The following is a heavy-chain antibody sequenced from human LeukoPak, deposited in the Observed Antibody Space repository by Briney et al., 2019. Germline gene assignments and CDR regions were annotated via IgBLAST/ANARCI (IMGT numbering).Heavy chain of an antibody. V-gene: IGHV3-7*01. CDR2: IKQDGGGI. CDR3: ARGTNLDY. CDR1: GFMFSGYW. D-gene: IGHD2-8*01. Sequence: GGSLRLSCAASGFMFSGYWMSWVRQAPGKGLEWVASIKQDGGGIYYVDSVKGRFIISRDNAKNSLYLQMNSLRAEDTAVYYCARGTNLDYCGQGALVIVSS. J-gene: IGHJ4*02.